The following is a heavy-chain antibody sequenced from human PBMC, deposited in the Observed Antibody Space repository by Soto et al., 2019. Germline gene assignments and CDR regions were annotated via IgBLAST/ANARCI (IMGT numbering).Heavy chain of an antibody. CDR1: GGTFSSYT. J-gene: IGHJ4*02. Sequence: QVQLVQSGAEVKKPGSSVKVSCKASGGTFSSYTISWVRQAPGQGLEWIGRIIPILGIANYAQKFQGRVTITADKSTSTAYMELSSLRSEDTAVYYCAKGSPEYYDFWSGYPLDYWGQGTLVTVSS. CDR3: AKGSPEYYDFWSGYPLDY. V-gene: IGHV1-69*02. CDR2: IIPILGIA. D-gene: IGHD3-3*01.